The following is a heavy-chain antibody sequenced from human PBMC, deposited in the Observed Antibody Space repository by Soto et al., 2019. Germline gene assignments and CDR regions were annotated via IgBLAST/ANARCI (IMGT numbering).Heavy chain of an antibody. V-gene: IGHV4-59*01. D-gene: IGHD2-21*02. CDR1: GGSISSYY. CDR3: AREVTTLGYGYYYYGMDV. J-gene: IGHJ6*02. Sequence: SETLSLTCTVSGGSISSYYWSWIRQPPGKGLEWIGYIYYSGSTNYNPSLKSRVTISVDTSKNQFSLKLSSVTAADTAVYYCAREVTTLGYGYYYYGMDVWGQGTTVTVSS. CDR2: IYYSGST.